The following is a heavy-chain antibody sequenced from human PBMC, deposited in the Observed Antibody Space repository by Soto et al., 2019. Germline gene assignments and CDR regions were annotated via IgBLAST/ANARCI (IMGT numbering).Heavy chain of an antibody. J-gene: IGHJ4*02. V-gene: IGHV1-24*01. CDR1: GYTLTELS. Sequence: ASVKVSCKVSGYTLTELSMHWVRQAPGKGLEWMGGFDPEDGETIYAQKFQGRVTMTEDTSTDTAYMELSSLRSEDTAVYYCATSLAYDSSGSLRGVDYWGQGTLVTVSS. CDR2: FDPEDGET. CDR3: ATSLAYDSSGSLRGVDY. D-gene: IGHD3-22*01.